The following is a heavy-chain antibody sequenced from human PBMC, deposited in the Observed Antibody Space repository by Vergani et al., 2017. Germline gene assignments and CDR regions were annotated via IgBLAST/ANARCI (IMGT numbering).Heavy chain of an antibody. Sequence: QVQLEQSGAEVKKPGASLKVSCKASGYTFTSFYVHWVRQAPGQGLEWMGWINPNSGATTYAQKFQGRVTMTRDTYITTVYMELSSLRSDDTAVYYCARDLTYSTSRLGGGGFDAWGQGTLVSVSS. J-gene: IGHJ4*02. CDR1: GYTFTSFY. V-gene: IGHV1-2*02. CDR2: INPNSGAT. D-gene: IGHD6-6*01. CDR3: ARDLTYSTSRLGGGGFDA.